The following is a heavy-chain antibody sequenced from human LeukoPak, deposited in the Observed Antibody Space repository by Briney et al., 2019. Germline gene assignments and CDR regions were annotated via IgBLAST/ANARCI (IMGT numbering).Heavy chain of an antibody. CDR3: ARHLSGITGYTYGRGIDY. V-gene: IGHV3-23*01. D-gene: IGHD5-18*01. CDR2: VIASGGTT. CDR1: GFSFRSFA. Sequence: GGSLRLSCAASGFSFRSFAMSWVRQAPGKGLEWVSSVIASGGTTYYVDSVKGRLTISRDNAKKSLYLQMNSLGAEDTAVYYCARHLSGITGYTYGRGIDYWGQGTLLTVSS. J-gene: IGHJ4*02.